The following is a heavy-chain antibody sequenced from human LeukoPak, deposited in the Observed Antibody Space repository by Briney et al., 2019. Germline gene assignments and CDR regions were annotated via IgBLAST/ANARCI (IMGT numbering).Heavy chain of an antibody. D-gene: IGHD2-15*01. CDR1: GYTFTSYY. CDR3: ARAIYCSGGSCHWEFDY. V-gene: IGHV1-46*01. J-gene: IGHJ4*02. CDR2: INPRDGSI. Sequence: ASVKVSCKASGYTFTSYYMHWVRQAPGQGLEWMGIINPRDGSISYAQEFQGRVTMTRATSTSTVYMELSSLSSEDTAVYYCARAIYCSGGSCHWEFDYWGQGTLVTVSS.